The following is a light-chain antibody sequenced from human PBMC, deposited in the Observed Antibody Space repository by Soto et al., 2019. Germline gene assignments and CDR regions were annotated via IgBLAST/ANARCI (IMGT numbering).Light chain of an antibody. J-gene: IGKJ2*01. V-gene: IGKV1-5*03. CDR1: QSISHW. CDR3: QQYLTYPVT. CDR2: KAS. Sequence: DTQMTQTPSTLSASLGDRVTITCRASQSISHWLAWFQQKPGKAPNLLIYKASDLESGVPSRFSGSGSGTEFTLTISSLQPDDFATYYCQQYLTYPVTFGQGTKLEIK.